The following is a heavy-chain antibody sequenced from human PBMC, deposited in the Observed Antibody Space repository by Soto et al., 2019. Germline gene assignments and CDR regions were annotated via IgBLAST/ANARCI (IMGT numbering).Heavy chain of an antibody. D-gene: IGHD4-4*01. Sequence: SETLSLTCTVSGGSISSGAFSCRWIRQPPGRGLEWIGYIYHSVSTYYIPSLRSRVAISMDRAKNQFSLHLSSVTAEDTAVYFCARVRYSDNWHGLIDFWGLGTLVT. J-gene: IGHJ4*02. CDR2: IYHSVST. CDR1: GGSISSGAFS. V-gene: IGHV4-30-2*01. CDR3: ARVRYSDNWHGLIDF.